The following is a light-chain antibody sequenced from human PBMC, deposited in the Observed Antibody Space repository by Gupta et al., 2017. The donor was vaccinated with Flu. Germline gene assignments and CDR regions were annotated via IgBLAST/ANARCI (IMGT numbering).Light chain of an antibody. CDR3: QQSDSIPVS. J-gene: IGKJ4*01. V-gene: IGKV1-39*01. Sequence: DMQMMQSPSSLSASVGDRVTITCSASQSISSYLNWYQQKPGKAPKLLIYAASSLQSGVPSRFSGSGSGTDFTLTISRPQPEDFANYYCQQSDSIPVSFGRGTEVEIK. CDR2: AAS. CDR1: QSISSY.